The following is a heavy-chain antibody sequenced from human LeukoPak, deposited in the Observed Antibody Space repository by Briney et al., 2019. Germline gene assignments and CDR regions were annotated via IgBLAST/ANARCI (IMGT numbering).Heavy chain of an antibody. CDR3: ARALRFLEWPSSYYYYGMDV. CDR1: GGTFSSYA. D-gene: IGHD3-3*01. CDR2: IIPIFGTA. J-gene: IGHJ6*02. V-gene: IGHV1-69*13. Sequence: SVKVSCKASGGTFSSYAISWVRQAPGQGLEWMGGIIPIFGTANYAQKFQGRVTITADESTSTAYMELSSLRSEDMAVYYCARALRFLEWPSSYYYYGMDVWGQGTTVTVSS.